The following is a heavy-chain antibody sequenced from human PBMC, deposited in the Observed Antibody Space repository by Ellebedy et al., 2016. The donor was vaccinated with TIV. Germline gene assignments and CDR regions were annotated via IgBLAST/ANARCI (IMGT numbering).Heavy chain of an antibody. V-gene: IGHV3-30*18. CDR3: AKDRYNGRERWFDP. CDR1: GFTFSSYA. D-gene: IGHD1-14*01. CDR2: ISYDGSNK. J-gene: IGHJ5*02. Sequence: LSLTCAASGFTFSSYAMSWVRQAPGKGLEWVAFISYDGSNKYHTDSVKGRLTISRDNSNNTVYLQMNSLRPEDTAVYYCAKDRYNGRERWFDPWGQGTLVTVSS.